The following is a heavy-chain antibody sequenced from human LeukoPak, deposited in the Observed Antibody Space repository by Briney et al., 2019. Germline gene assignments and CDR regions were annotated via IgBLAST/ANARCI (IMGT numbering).Heavy chain of an antibody. D-gene: IGHD3-9*01. CDR2: INPSGGST. J-gene: IGHJ4*02. CDR1: GYTFTSYY. V-gene: IGHV1-46*01. Sequence: ASVKVSCKASGYTFTSYYMHWVRHAPGQGLEWMGIINPSGGSTSYAQKFQGRVTMTRDTSTSTVYMELSSLRSEDTAVYYCARGVEHFDWLLLVDYWGQGTLVTVSS. CDR3: ARGVEHFDWLLLVDY.